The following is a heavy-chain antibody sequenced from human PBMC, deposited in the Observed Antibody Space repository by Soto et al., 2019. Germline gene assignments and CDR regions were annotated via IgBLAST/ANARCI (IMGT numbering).Heavy chain of an antibody. V-gene: IGHV4-31*03. CDR2: IYYSGTT. CDR1: GGSISSGGYY. D-gene: IGHD5-12*01. CDR3: AVSCVECGGFNYYGMDV. J-gene: IGHJ6*02. Sequence: QVQLQESGPGLVKPSQTLSLTCTVSGGSISSGGYYWYWIRQHPGKGLAWIGYIYYSGTTYYNPSLKGRVTISVDTSKHQLSLKLSSLTSADADVYYCAVSCVECGGFNYYGMDVWGQGTTVTVSS.